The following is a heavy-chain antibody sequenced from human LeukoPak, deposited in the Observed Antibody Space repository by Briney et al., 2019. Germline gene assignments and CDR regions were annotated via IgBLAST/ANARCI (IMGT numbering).Heavy chain of an antibody. J-gene: IGHJ6*02. CDR3: ARDGFHYYYYGMDV. D-gene: IGHD6-25*01. V-gene: IGHV3-7*01. CDR1: GFTFSSYW. Sequence: PGGSLRLSCAASGFTFSSYWMSWVRQAPGKGLEWVANIKQDGSEKYYVDSVKGRFTISRDSAKNSLYLQMNSLRAEDTAVYYCARDGFHYYYYGMDVWGQGTTVTVSS. CDR2: IKQDGSEK.